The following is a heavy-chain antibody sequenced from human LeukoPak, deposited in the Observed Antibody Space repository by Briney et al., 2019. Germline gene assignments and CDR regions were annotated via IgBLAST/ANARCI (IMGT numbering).Heavy chain of an antibody. D-gene: IGHD6-19*01. CDR3: ARGWGAVAVLRVDY. J-gene: IGHJ4*02. Sequence: PSETLSLTCTVSGGSISSSSYYWGWIRQPPGKGLEWIGSIYYSGSTYYNPSLKSRVTISVDTSKNQFSLKLSSVTAADTAVYYCARGWGAVAVLRVDYWGQGTLVTVSS. CDR1: GGSISSSSYY. CDR2: IYYSGST. V-gene: IGHV4-39*07.